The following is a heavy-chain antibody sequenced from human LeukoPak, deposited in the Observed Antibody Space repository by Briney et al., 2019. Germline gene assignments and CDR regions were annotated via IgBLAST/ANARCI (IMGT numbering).Heavy chain of an antibody. CDR2: ISGSGGTT. D-gene: IGHD1-26*01. CDR3: AKDTSYNRHDAFDI. CDR1: GFTFSIYA. Sequence: GGSLRLSCAASGFTFSIYAMSWVRQAPGKGLEWVSDISGSGGTTYYADSVKGRFTISRDNSKNTLNLQMNSLRAADTAVYYCAKDTSYNRHDAFDIWGQGTMVTVSS. V-gene: IGHV3-23*01. J-gene: IGHJ3*02.